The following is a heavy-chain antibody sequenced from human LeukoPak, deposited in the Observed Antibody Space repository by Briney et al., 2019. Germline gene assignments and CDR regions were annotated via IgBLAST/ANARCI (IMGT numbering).Heavy chain of an antibody. D-gene: IGHD4-17*01. J-gene: IGHJ4*02. V-gene: IGHV4-39*07. CDR1: GGSISSSSYY. CDR3: ARFLENGDYFDY. Sequence: PSETLSLTCTVSGGSISSSSYYWGWIRQPPGKGLEWIGSIYYSGSTYYNPSLKSRVTISVDTSKNQFSLKLSSVTAADTAVYYCARFLENGDYFDYWGQGTLVTVSS. CDR2: IYYSGST.